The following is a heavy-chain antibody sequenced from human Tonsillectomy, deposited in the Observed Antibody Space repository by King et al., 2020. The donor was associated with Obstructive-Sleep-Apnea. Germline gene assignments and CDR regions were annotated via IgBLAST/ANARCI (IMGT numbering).Heavy chain of an antibody. Sequence: QLVQSGAEVKKPGASVKVSCKASGYTFTSYGISWWRKDPGQGLEWMGWCSVYNGNTNYAQKLQGRVTIITDTSTSTAYMELRSLRSVDTAVYYCARVLAGYNYGHDAFDIWGQGTMVTVSS. CDR3: ARVLAGYNYGHDAFDI. D-gene: IGHD5-18*01. CDR1: GYTFTSYG. CDR2: CSVYNGNT. V-gene: IGHV1-18*01. J-gene: IGHJ3*02.